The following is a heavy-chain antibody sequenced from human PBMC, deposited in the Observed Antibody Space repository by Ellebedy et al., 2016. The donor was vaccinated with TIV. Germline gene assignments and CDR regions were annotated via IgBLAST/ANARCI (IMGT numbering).Heavy chain of an antibody. CDR2: ISSSGSTI. CDR3: AREGDTAMVHGMDV. D-gene: IGHD5-18*01. V-gene: IGHV3-11*01. J-gene: IGHJ6*02. CDR1: GFTFSDYY. Sequence: GESLKISCAASGFTFSDYYMSWIRQAPGKGLEWGSYISSSGSTIYYADSVKGRFTISRDNAKNSMYLQMNSLRAEDTAVYYCAREGDTAMVHGMDVWGQGTTVTVSS.